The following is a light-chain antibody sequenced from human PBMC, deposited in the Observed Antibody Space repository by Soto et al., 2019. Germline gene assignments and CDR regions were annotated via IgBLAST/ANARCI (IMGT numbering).Light chain of an antibody. V-gene: IGKV3-11*01. Sequence: EIVLTQSPATLSLSPGERATLSCRASQSVSSYLAWYPQKPGQAPRLLIYDASNTATRIPARFSGIDSGTDFTLTMSSVEPEDVAVYCCQRHSDWPWTLGQGTKVDIK. CDR3: QRHSDWPWT. J-gene: IGKJ1*01. CDR2: DAS. CDR1: QSVSSY.